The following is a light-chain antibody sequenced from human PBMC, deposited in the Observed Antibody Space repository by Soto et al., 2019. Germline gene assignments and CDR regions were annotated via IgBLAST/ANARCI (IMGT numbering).Light chain of an antibody. J-gene: IGKJ5*01. V-gene: IGKV3D-20*02. Sequence: TRSRATGSVSPGKRATLSGRASQHIRSNYLAWYQHKPGQAPRLLIYGASSRATGIPDRFSGSGSGTDFTLTISRLEPEDFAVYYCQQRSNWPRGITFGQGTDWRL. CDR1: QHIRSNY. CDR3: QQRSNWPRGIT. CDR2: GAS.